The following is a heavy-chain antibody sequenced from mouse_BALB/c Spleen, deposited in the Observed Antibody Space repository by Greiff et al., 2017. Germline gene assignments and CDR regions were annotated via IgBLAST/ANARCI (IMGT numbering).Heavy chain of an antibody. Sequence: QVHVKQPGAELVKPGASVKLSCKASGYTFTSYYMYWVKQRPGQGLEWIGGINPSNGGTNFNEKFKSKATLTVDKSSSTAYMQLSSLTSEDSAVYYCTRGFAYWGQGTLVTVSA. CDR3: TRGFAY. CDR1: GYTFTSYY. V-gene: IGHV1S81*02. J-gene: IGHJ3*01. CDR2: INPSNGGT.